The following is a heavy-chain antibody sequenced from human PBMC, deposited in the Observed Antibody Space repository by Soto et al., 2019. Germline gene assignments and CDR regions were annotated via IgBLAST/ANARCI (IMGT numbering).Heavy chain of an antibody. CDR3: ARELSSSSIYGMDV. CDR1: GGSISSYY. Sequence: SETLSLTCTVSGGSISSYYWSWIRQPPGKGLEWIGYIYYSGSTNYNPSLKSRVTISVDTSKNQFSLKLSSVTAADTAVYYCARELSSSSIYGMDVWGQGNTVTVSS. V-gene: IGHV4-59*01. D-gene: IGHD6-13*01. J-gene: IGHJ6*01. CDR2: IYYSGST.